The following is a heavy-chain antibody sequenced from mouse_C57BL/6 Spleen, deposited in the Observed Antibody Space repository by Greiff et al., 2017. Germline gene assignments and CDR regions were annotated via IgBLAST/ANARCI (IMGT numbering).Heavy chain of an antibody. V-gene: IGHV5-17*01. CDR2: ISSGSSTI. J-gene: IGHJ2*01. CDR3: AGGDGSRLYYFDY. D-gene: IGHD1-1*01. Sequence: EVKLVESGGGLVKPGGSLKLSCAASGFTFSDYGMHWVRQAPGKGLEWVAYISSGSSTIYYADTVKGRFTISRDNAKNTLFLQMSSLRSEDTAMYYCAGGDGSRLYYFDYWGQGTTLTVSS. CDR1: GFTFSDYG.